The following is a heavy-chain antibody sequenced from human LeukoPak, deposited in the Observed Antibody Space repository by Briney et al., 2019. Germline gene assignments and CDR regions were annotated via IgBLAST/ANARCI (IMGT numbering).Heavy chain of an antibody. J-gene: IGHJ4*02. Sequence: GGSMRLSCAASGFTFSSYSMNWVRQAPGKGLEWVSSISSSSSYIYYADSVKGRFTISRDNAKNSLYLQMNSLRAEDTAVYYCARDAYDSSGYSGAVDYWGQGTLVTVSS. CDR2: ISSSSSYI. D-gene: IGHD3-22*01. V-gene: IGHV3-21*01. CDR1: GFTFSSYS. CDR3: ARDAYDSSGYSGAVDY.